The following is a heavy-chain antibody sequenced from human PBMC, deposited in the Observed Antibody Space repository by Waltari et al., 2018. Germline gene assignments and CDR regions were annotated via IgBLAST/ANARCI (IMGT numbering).Heavy chain of an antibody. V-gene: IGHV2-5*01. CDR1: GFSLSTSGVV. CDR2: IYWNDDK. Sequence: QITLKESVPTLVKPTQTLTLTCTFSGFSLSTSGVVVGWIRQPPGKALEWLALIYWNDDKRYSPSLKSRLTITKDTAKTQVVLTMTNMDPVDTATYYCAHTSYYDSSGYFAFDYWGQGTLVTVSS. CDR3: AHTSYYDSSGYFAFDY. D-gene: IGHD3-22*01. J-gene: IGHJ4*02.